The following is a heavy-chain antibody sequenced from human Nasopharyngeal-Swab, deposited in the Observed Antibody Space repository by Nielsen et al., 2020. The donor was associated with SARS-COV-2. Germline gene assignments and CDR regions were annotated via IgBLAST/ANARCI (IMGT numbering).Heavy chain of an antibody. CDR3: AKRRGQLLASYHFDQ. D-gene: IGHD1-1*01. J-gene: IGHJ4*02. V-gene: IGHV3-23*01. CDR1: GFTFSTYA. CDR2: IGGSGRST. Sequence: GESLKISCTASGFTFSTYAMSWVRQAPGKGLAWVSGIGGSGRSTYYADSVKGRFTISSDNSKHTLYLQMNSLRADDTAVYYCAKRRGQLLASYHFDQWGQGTPVTVSP.